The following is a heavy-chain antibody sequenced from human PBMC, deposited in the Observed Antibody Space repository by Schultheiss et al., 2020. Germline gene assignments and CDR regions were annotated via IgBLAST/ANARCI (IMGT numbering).Heavy chain of an antibody. CDR3: ARHGGQWEPLYWFDP. V-gene: IGHV4-39*01. CDR1: GGSISSGGYY. Sequence: SQTLSLTCTVSGGSISSGGYYWGWIRQPPGKGLEWIGEINHSGSTNYNPSLKSRVTISVDTSKNQFSLKLSSVTAADTAVYYCARHGGQWEPLYWFDPWGQGTLVTVSS. D-gene: IGHD1-26*01. CDR2: INHSGST. J-gene: IGHJ5*02.